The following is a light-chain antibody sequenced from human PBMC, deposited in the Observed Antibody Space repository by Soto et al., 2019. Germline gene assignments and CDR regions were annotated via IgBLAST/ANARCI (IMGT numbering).Light chain of an antibody. CDR2: AAS. Sequence: DLQMTQSPSSLSASVGDRVTITCRASQRISSYLNWYQQKPGKAPKLLIYAASSLQSGVPSRFSGSGSGTDFTLTISSLQPEDFATYYCQQSYSTPRTFGQGTKLEIK. CDR1: QRISSY. V-gene: IGKV1-39*01. CDR3: QQSYSTPRT. J-gene: IGKJ2*01.